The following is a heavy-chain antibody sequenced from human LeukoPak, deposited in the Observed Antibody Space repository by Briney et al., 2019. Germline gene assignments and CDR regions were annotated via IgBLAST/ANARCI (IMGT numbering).Heavy chain of an antibody. V-gene: IGHV1-58*02. CDR3: AAESSPAPFYYYVRDV. D-gene: IGHD6-6*01. Sequence: GTSVKVSRKASGFTFTSSAMQWVRQARGPRLEWIGWIVVGSGNTNHAQKLQERVTITRDMSTSTAYMELSSLRSEDTAVYYCAAESSPAPFYYYVRDVWGQGTTVTVSS. CDR1: GFTFTSSA. CDR2: IVVGSGNT. J-gene: IGHJ6*02.